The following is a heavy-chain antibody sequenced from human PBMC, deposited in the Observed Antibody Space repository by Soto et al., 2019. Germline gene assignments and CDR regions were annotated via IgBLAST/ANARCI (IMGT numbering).Heavy chain of an antibody. CDR3: VREDWHRFDS. J-gene: IGHJ4*02. V-gene: IGHV3-7*01. Sequence: EVQLVESGGGLIQPGGSLRLSCAASGFMFSAYWMSWVRQDPGKGLEWVATISGGASDKFYVDSVKGRFTISRDDSKNTLYLQMNCLRDEDTAVYYCVREDWHRFDSWAREPWSPSPQ. CDR2: ISGGASDK. CDR1: GFMFSAYW. D-gene: IGHD2-21*01.